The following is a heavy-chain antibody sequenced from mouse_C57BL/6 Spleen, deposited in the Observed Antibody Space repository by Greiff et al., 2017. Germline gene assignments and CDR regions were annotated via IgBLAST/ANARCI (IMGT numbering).Heavy chain of an antibody. V-gene: IGHV5-16*01. D-gene: IGHD1-1*01. CDR1: GFTFSDYY. Sequence: EVQRVESEGGLVQPGSSMKLSCTASGFTFSDYYMAWVRQVPEKGLEWVANINYDGSSTYYLDSLKSRFIISRDNAKNILYLQMSSLKSEDTATYYCARNYGGAMDYWGQGTSVTVSS. CDR2: INYDGSST. CDR3: ARNYGGAMDY. J-gene: IGHJ4*01.